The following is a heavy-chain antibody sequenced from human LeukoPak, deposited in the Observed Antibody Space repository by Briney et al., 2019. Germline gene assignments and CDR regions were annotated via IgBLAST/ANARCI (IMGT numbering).Heavy chain of an antibody. CDR3: TALDYYDSSGYRDY. Sequence: SVKVSCKASGGTFSSYAISWVRQAPGQGLEWMGGIIPIFGTANYAQKFQGRVTITADESTSTAYMELSSLRSEDTAVYYCTALDYYDSSGYRDYWGQGTLVTVSS. CDR1: GGTFSSYA. CDR2: IIPIFGTA. D-gene: IGHD3-22*01. J-gene: IGHJ4*02. V-gene: IGHV1-69*13.